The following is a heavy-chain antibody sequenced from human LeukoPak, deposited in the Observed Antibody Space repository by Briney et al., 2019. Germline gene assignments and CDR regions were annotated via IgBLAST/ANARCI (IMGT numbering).Heavy chain of an antibody. CDR2: IYPGDSDT. Sequence: GESLKISCKGSGYSFTNYWIGWVRQMPGKGLEWVGIIYPGDSDTRYSPSFQGQVTISADKSISTAYLQWSSLKASDTAMYYCARLRVGSSSYNWFDPWGQGTLVTVSS. CDR1: GYSFTNYW. D-gene: IGHD6-13*01. V-gene: IGHV5-51*01. CDR3: ARLRVGSSSYNWFDP. J-gene: IGHJ5*02.